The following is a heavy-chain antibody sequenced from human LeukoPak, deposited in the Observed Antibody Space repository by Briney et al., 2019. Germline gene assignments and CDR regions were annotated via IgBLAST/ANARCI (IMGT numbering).Heavy chain of an antibody. D-gene: IGHD3-10*01. CDR2: IYPGDSYT. Sequence: SGESLKISCKGSGYSFTSYCIAWVRQMPGKGLEWMGIIYPGDSYTTYSPSFQGQVTISADKSISTAYLQWRSLKASDTAMYYCARRSGSDALDIWGQGTMVTVSS. V-gene: IGHV5-51*01. CDR3: ARRSGSDALDI. J-gene: IGHJ3*02. CDR1: GYSFTSYC.